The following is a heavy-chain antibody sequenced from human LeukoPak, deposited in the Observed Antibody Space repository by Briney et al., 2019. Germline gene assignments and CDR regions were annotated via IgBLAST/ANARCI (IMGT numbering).Heavy chain of an antibody. CDR1: GFTFGDYA. V-gene: IGHV3-23*01. Sequence: GGSLRPSCTASGFTFGDYAMAWVRQPPGKGLEWVSTISGSGDRTYYADSVKGRFTIARDSSKNTLYLQMNNLRAEDTAVYSCAKQAASGTPYYYYMDVWGEGTTVTVSS. CDR3: AKQAASGTPYYYYMDV. J-gene: IGHJ6*03. D-gene: IGHD6-13*01. CDR2: ISGSGDRT.